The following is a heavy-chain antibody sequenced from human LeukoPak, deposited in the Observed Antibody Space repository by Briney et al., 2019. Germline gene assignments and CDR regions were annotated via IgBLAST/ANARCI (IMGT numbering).Heavy chain of an antibody. J-gene: IGHJ3*02. Sequence: SETLSLTCTVSVYVFSRSYYWDWIRQHPGKGLEWIASIYHSGTTYYNPSLKSRVTISLDTSRNQLSLRLTSVTAADTAVYYCARVASSVRDDAFDIWGQGTMVTVSS. CDR2: IYHSGTT. CDR3: ARVASSVRDDAFDI. V-gene: IGHV4-38-2*02. D-gene: IGHD6-19*01. CDR1: VYVFSRSYY.